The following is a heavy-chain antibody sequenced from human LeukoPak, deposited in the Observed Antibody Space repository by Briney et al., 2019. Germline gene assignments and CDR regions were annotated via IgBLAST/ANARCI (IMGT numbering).Heavy chain of an antibody. V-gene: IGHV4-59*01. CDR2: ISYGGNT. J-gene: IGHJ4*02. D-gene: IGHD3-10*01. CDR3: ARSYGSGSYFDS. CDR1: HGSISSDY. Sequence: SETLSLTCTVSHGSISSDYWSWIRQPPGKRLEWIGYISYGGNTNYNPSLKSRVTMPLDASKNQFSLKLASVTAADTAVYYCARSYGSGSYFDSWGQGTLVTVSS.